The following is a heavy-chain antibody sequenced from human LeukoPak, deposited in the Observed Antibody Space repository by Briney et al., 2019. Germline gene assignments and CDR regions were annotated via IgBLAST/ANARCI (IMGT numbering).Heavy chain of an antibody. CDR1: GFTFSSYA. D-gene: IGHD6-19*01. V-gene: IGHV3-23*01. CDR2: INTSGGNT. J-gene: IGHJ4*02. Sequence: GGSLRLSCAASGFTFSSYAMTWVRQAPGKGLEWVSVINTSGGNTDYADPVKGRFTIPRDNSKNTLYLQMNSLRAEDTAVYYCAKGSGWYVWGQGTLVTVSS. CDR3: AKGSGWYV.